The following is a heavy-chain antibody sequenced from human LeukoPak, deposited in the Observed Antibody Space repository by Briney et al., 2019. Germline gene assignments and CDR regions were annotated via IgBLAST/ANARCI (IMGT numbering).Heavy chain of an antibody. Sequence: PSETLSLTCAVYGGSFSGYYWSWIRQPPGKGLEWIGEINHSGSTNYNPSLKSRVTISVDTSKNQFSLKLSSVTAADTAVYYCARQRRYSSGWYFVIDPWGQGTLVTVSS. J-gene: IGHJ5*02. CDR3: ARQRRYSSGWYFVIDP. V-gene: IGHV4-34*01. D-gene: IGHD6-19*01. CDR1: GGSFSGYY. CDR2: INHSGST.